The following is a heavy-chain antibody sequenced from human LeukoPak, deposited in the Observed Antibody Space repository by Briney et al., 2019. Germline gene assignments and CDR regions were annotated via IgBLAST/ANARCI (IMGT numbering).Heavy chain of an antibody. CDR2: IWYDGGHK. D-gene: IGHD3-22*01. Sequence: GRSLRLSCAASGFTFSSFGMHWVRQAPGQGLEWVAVIWYDGGHKYYADSVKGRFSISRDNSKNTLYLQMNSLRAEDTAVYYCARDRDYDSANFDYWGQGTLVTVSS. CDR1: GFTFSSFG. V-gene: IGHV3-33*01. J-gene: IGHJ4*02. CDR3: ARDRDYDSANFDY.